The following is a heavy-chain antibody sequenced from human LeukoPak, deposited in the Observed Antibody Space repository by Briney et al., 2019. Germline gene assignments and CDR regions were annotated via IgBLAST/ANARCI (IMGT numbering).Heavy chain of an antibody. D-gene: IGHD3-9*01. CDR1: GFTFSSYG. V-gene: IGHV3-30*18. CDR2: ISYDGSNK. Sequence: GGSLRLSCAASGFTFSSYGMHWVRQAPGKGLEWVAVISYDGSNKYYADSVKGRFTISRDNSKNTLYLQMNSLRAEDTAVYNCAKDLARLRYFDWLLLDYWGQGTLVTVSS. CDR3: AKDLARLRYFDWLLLDY. J-gene: IGHJ4*02.